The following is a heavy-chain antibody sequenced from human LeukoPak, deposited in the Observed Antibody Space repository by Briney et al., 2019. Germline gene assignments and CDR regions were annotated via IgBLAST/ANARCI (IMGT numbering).Heavy chain of an antibody. CDR1: GYTFTSYG. V-gene: IGHV1-18*01. D-gene: IGHD6-6*01. J-gene: IGHJ5*02. CDR3: ARDRRYSSSSTRFDP. Sequence: ASVKVSCKASGYTFTSYGISGVRQAPGQGLEWMGWISAYNGNTNYAQKLQGRVTMTTDTSTSTAYMELRSLRSDDTAVYYCARDRRYSSSSTRFDPWGQGTLVTVSS. CDR2: ISAYNGNT.